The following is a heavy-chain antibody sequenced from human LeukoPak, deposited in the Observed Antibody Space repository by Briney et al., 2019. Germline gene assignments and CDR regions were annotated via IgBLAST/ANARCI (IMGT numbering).Heavy chain of an antibody. D-gene: IGHD2-2*01. J-gene: IGHJ4*02. Sequence: SETLSLTCTVSGGSISGGHYYWSWIRQPPGEGLEWIGYNYYSGNTYYNPPLKSRLSISLDTPKNRFSLQLSSVTVADTAVYFCARGPVVPGTIRPVDSWGQGTLVTVSS. CDR2: NYYSGNT. CDR1: GGSISGGHYY. V-gene: IGHV4-30-4*08. CDR3: ARGPVVPGTIRPVDS.